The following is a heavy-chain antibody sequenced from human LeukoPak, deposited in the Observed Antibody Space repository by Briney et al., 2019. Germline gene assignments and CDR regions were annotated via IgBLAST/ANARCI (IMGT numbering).Heavy chain of an antibody. D-gene: IGHD2-2*01. CDR1: GGSISSYY. V-gene: IGHV4-59*12. CDR2: IYYSGST. Sequence: SETLSLTCTVSGGSISSYYWSWIRQPPGKGLEWIGYIYYSGSTNYNPSLKSRVTISVDTSKNQFSLKLSSVTAADTAVYYCARDGGYCSSSNCYLGVWGQGTMVTVSS. J-gene: IGHJ3*01. CDR3: ARDGGYCSSSNCYLGV.